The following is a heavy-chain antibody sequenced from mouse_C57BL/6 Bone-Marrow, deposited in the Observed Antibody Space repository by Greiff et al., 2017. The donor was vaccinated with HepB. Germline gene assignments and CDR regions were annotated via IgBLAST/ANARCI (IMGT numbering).Heavy chain of an antibody. D-gene: IGHD1-1*01. Sequence: VQLKESGPGLVQPSQRLSITCTVSGFSLTSYGVHWVRQSPGKGLEWLGVIWSGGSTDYNAAFISRLSISKDNSKSQVFFKMNSLQADDTAIYYCAGSYYYGSSYVGAWFAYWGQGTLVTVSA. CDR3: AGSYYYGSSYVGAWFAY. CDR2: IWSGGST. J-gene: IGHJ3*01. V-gene: IGHV2-2*01. CDR1: GFSLTSYG.